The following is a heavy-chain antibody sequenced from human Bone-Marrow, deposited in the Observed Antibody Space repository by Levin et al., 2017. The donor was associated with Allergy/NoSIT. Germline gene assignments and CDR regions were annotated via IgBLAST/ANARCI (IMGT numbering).Heavy chain of an antibody. CDR3: ARGTDRLNDAFDI. CDR2: IYYSGST. CDR1: GGSISNYY. D-gene: IGHD2-21*02. V-gene: IGHV4-59*01. Sequence: SQTLSLTCTVSGGSISNYYWSWIRQPPGKGLEWIGYIYYSGSTNYNPSLKSRVIISVDTSKNQFSLKLSSVTDADTAVYYCARGTDRLNDAFDIWGQGTMVTVSS. J-gene: IGHJ3*02.